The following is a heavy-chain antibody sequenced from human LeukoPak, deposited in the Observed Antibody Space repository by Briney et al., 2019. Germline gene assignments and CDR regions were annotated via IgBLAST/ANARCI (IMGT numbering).Heavy chain of an antibody. V-gene: IGHV4-38-2*02. CDR1: GFTFGDYA. Sequence: GSLRLSCTASGFTFGDYAMNWVRQPPGKGLEWIGSIYHSGSTYYNPSLKSRVTISVDTSKNQFSLKLSSVTAADTAVYYCARDGSSWYSSGPFDYWGQGTLVTVSS. CDR3: ARDGSSWYSSGPFDY. J-gene: IGHJ4*02. D-gene: IGHD6-13*01. CDR2: IYHSGST.